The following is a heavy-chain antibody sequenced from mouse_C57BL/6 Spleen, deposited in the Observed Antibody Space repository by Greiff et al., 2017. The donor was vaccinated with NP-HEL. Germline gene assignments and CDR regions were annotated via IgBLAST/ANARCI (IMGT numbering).Heavy chain of an antibody. CDR1: GFTFSDYG. V-gene: IGHV5-17*01. J-gene: IGHJ2*01. CDR2: ISSGSSTI. D-gene: IGHD2-4*01. Sequence: EVKLVESGGGLVKPGGSLKLSCAASGFTFSDYGMHWVRQAPEKGLEWVAYISSGSSTIYYADTVKGRFTISRDNAKNTLFLQMTSLRSEDTAMYYCARSTMSYFDYWGQGTTLTVSS. CDR3: ARSTMSYFDY.